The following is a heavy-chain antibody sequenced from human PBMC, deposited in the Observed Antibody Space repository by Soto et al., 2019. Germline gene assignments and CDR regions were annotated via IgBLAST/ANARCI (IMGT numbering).Heavy chain of an antibody. CDR2: IYYSGST. CDR3: ARDGKDAVYFQH. CDR1: GGSISSYY. J-gene: IGHJ1*01. V-gene: IGHV4-59*01. Sequence: TSETLSLTCTVSGGSISSYYWSWIRQPPGKGLEWIGYIYYSGSTNCNPSLKSRVTISVDTSKNQFSLKLSSVTAADTAVYYCARDGKDAVYFQHWGQGTLVTVSS. D-gene: IGHD1-26*01.